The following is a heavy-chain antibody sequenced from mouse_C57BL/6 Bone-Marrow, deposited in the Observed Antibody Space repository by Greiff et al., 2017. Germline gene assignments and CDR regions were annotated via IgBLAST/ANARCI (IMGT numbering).Heavy chain of an antibody. CDR2: INPGSGGT. CDR1: GYAFTNYL. CDR3: ARRHSNYLAWFAY. J-gene: IGHJ3*01. V-gene: IGHV1-54*01. D-gene: IGHD2-5*01. Sequence: VQLQQSGAELVRPGTSVKVSCKASGYAFTNYLIEWVKQRPGQGLEWIGVINPGSGGTNYNEKFKGKATLTADKSSSTAYMQLSSLTSEDSAVXFCARRHSNYLAWFAYWGQGTLVTVSA.